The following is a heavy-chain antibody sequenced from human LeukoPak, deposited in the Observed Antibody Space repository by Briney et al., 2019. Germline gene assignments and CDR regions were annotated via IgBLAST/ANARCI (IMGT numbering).Heavy chain of an antibody. CDR3: AREAGYSGYELLDY. J-gene: IGHJ4*02. Sequence: SQTLSLTCTVSGGSISSGSYYWSWIRQPAGKGLEWIGRIYTSGSTNYNPSLKSRFTISVDTSKNQFSLKLSSVTAADTAVYYCAREAGYSGYELLDYWGQGTLVTVSS. V-gene: IGHV4-61*02. CDR2: IYTSGST. D-gene: IGHD5-12*01. CDR1: GGSISSGSYY.